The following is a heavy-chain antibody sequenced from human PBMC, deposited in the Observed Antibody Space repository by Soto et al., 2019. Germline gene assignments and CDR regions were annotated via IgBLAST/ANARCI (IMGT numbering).Heavy chain of an antibody. CDR2: ITSSSNYI. Sequence: PGGSLRLSCAASGFTFSSYGMHWVRQAPGKGLEWVSSITSSSNYIYYADSVKGRFTISRDNAKDSLYLQMNSLRGEDTAVYYCAREVWSYPQGAPDYWGQGTLVTVSS. J-gene: IGHJ4*02. CDR1: GFTFSSYG. V-gene: IGHV3-21*01. D-gene: IGHD2-21*01. CDR3: AREVWSYPQGAPDY.